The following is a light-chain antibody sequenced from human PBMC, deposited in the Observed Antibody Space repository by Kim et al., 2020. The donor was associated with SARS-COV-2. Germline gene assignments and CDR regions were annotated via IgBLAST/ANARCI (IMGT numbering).Light chain of an antibody. CDR3: QQYGHLPPYT. CDR1: EDISNH. J-gene: IGKJ2*01. V-gene: IGKV1-33*01. CDR2: DAS. Sequence: GERVTITCQASEDISNHLTWYQQKPGKAPNVLISDASNLETGVPTRFSGSGCGTDFTLTISSLQPEDIAIYYCQQYGHLPPYTFGQGTKGDIK.